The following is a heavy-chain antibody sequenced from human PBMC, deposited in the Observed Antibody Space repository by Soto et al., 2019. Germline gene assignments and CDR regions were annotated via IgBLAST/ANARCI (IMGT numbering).Heavy chain of an antibody. V-gene: IGHV4-59*08. Sequence: QVQLQESGPGLVKPSETLSLTCTVSSGSISSYYWSWIRQPPGKGLEWIGYISYSGSTNNNPSLKSRVTISGATPQNLFSLKLSSVTATDTAIYYCARLGVNWYFDLWGRGTLVTVSS. CDR3: ARLGVNWYFDL. J-gene: IGHJ2*01. CDR1: SGSISSYY. D-gene: IGHD3-16*01. CDR2: ISYSGST.